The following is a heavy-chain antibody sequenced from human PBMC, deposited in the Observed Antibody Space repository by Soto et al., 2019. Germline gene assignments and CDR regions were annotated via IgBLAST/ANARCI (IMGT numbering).Heavy chain of an antibody. Sequence: GGSLRLSXXASXXXXXXXXXXXXXQAPGXGXVWVXGIKNEGSVTNYADSVKGRFTISRDDAKNTLYLQMDSLRTEDTAVYYCARAGPSTSYQYTLHDWGQGTTVTVSS. CDR3: ARAGPSTSYQYTLHD. CDR2: IKNEGSVT. V-gene: IGHV3-74*01. CDR1: XXXXXXXX. D-gene: IGHD2-2*01. J-gene: IGHJ6*02.